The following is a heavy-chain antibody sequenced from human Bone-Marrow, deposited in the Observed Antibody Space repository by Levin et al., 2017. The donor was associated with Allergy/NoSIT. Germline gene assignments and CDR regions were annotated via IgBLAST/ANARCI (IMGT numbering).Heavy chain of an antibody. CDR1: GGSFSGYY. Sequence: SSETLSLTCAVYGGSFSGYYWSWIRQPPGKGLEWIGEINHSGSTNYNPSLKSRVTISVDTSKNQFSLKLSSVTAADTAVYYCARRWFPYYFDYWGQGTLVTVSS. D-gene: IGHD4-23*01. CDR2: INHSGST. CDR3: ARRWFPYYFDY. V-gene: IGHV4-34*01. J-gene: IGHJ4*02.